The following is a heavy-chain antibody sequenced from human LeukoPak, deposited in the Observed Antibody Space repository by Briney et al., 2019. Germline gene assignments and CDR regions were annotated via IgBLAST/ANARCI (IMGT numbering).Heavy chain of an antibody. V-gene: IGHV3-23*01. CDR1: GLTFSSCA. D-gene: IGHD3-9*01. J-gene: IGHJ4*02. CDR2: LSGSGGST. CDR3: VKGNDNSYHYYFDC. Sequence: GGSLRLSCAASGLTFSSCAMSWVRHAPRKGLEWVSGLSGSGGSTYYADSVKGRFTISRDNSKNTLYLRMDSLRDEDTAVYYCVKGNDNSYHYYFDCWGQGTLVTVSS.